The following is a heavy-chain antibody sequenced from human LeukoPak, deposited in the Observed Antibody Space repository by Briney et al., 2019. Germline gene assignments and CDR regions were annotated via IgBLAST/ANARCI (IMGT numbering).Heavy chain of an antibody. CDR1: GFTFSSYG. D-gene: IGHD2-15*01. CDR3: AKSGLNRFDY. J-gene: IGHJ4*02. CDR2: IRYDGRNK. Sequence: SGGSLRLSCAASGFTFSSYGMHWVRQAPGKVLDWVAFIRYDGRNKYYADSVKGRFTISRDNSKNTLYLQMNSLRAEGTAVYYCAKSGLNRFDYWGQGTLVTVSS. V-gene: IGHV3-30*02.